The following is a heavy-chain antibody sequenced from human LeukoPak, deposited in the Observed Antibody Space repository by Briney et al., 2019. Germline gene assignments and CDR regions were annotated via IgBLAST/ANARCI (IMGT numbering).Heavy chain of an antibody. Sequence: SETLSLTCAVSGGSISSGGYSWSWIRQQPGKGLEWIGYIYHSGSTYYNPSLKGRVTISVDRSKNQFSLKLSSVTAADTAVYYCARGGGYSGYDTETFDYWGQGTLVTVSS. V-gene: IGHV4-30-2*01. CDR3: ARGGGYSGYDTETFDY. CDR1: GGSISSGGYS. D-gene: IGHD5-12*01. J-gene: IGHJ4*02. CDR2: IYHSGST.